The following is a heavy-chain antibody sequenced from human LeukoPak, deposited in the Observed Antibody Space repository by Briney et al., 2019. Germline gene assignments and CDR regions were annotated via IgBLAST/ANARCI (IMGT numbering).Heavy chain of an antibody. J-gene: IGHJ3*02. Sequence: SGGSLRLSCAASGFTFSSHLMHWVRQAPGKGLVWVSRISSDGTYTNYADSVRGRFTISRDNAKNTLYLQMNSLRAEDTAVYYCAAISYLAFDIWGQGTMVTVSS. CDR1: GFTFSSHL. V-gene: IGHV3-74*01. D-gene: IGHD2/OR15-2a*01. CDR3: AAISYLAFDI. CDR2: ISSDGTYT.